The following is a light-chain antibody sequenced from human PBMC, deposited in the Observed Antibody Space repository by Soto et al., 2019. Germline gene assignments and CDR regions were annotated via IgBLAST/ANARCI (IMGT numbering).Light chain of an antibody. CDR3: QQYQSLT. V-gene: IGKV3-20*01. CDR2: GAS. J-gene: IGKJ4*01. CDR1: QSVSSSY. Sequence: IVLTQSPAILALSPGDRATLSCRASQSVSSSYLAWYQHKPGQAPRLLIHGASSRVTGIPDRFSGSGSGTDFTLTITRLEPEDFAVYYCQQYQSLTFGGGTKVDSK.